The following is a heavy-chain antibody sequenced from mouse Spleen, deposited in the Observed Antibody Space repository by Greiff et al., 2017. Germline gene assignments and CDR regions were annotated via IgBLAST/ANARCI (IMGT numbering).Heavy chain of an antibody. Sequence: EVKLQQSGPELVKPGASVKISCKASGYTFTDYYMNWVKQSHGKSLEWIGDINPNNGGTSYNQKFKGKATLTVDKSSSTAYMELRSLTSEDSAVYYCARSWAWFAYWGQGTLVTVSA. D-gene: IGHD4-1*01. CDR2: INPNNGGT. V-gene: IGHV1-26*01. CDR3: ARSWAWFAY. J-gene: IGHJ3*01. CDR1: GYTFTDYY.